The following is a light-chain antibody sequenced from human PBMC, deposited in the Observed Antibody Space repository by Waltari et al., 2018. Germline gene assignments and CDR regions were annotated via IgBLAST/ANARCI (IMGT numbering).Light chain of an antibody. J-gene: IGLJ3*02. V-gene: IGLV3-1*01. CDR1: ILGNKY. CDR3: QALGTGAWV. Sequence: SYELTQPPSVSVSPGQTASITGSGDILGNKYASWYQQKPGQSPLLVIYQNTKRPSEIPERFSGAKSANAATLTIAGTQAMDEADYYCQALGTGAWVFGGGTK. CDR2: QNT.